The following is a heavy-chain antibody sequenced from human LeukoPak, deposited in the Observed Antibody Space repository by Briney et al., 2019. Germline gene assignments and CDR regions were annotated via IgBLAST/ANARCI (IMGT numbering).Heavy chain of an antibody. D-gene: IGHD3-10*01. CDR3: ARRPVLLWKNWFDP. CDR2: INHSGST. V-gene: IGHV4-34*01. CDR1: GGSFSGYY. Sequence: SETLSLTCAVYGGSFSGYYWSWIRQPPGKGLGWIGEINHSGSTNYNPSLKSRVTISVDTSKNQFSLKLSSVTAADTAVYYCARRPVLLWKNWFDPWGQGTLVTVSS. J-gene: IGHJ5*02.